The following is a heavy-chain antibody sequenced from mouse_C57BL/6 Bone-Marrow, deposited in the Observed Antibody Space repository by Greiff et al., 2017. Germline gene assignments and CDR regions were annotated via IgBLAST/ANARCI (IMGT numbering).Heavy chain of an antibody. CDR2: IDPETGGT. Sequence: QVQLQQSGAGLVGPGASVTLSCTASGYTFTDYEMHWVKQTPVHGLEWIGAIDPETGGTAYNQKFKGKAILTADKSSSTSYMGLRSLTAEDSAVYYCTRLAASDWGQGTSVTVSS. V-gene: IGHV1-15*01. D-gene: IGHD3-1*01. CDR3: TRLAASD. CDR1: GYTFTDYE. J-gene: IGHJ4*01.